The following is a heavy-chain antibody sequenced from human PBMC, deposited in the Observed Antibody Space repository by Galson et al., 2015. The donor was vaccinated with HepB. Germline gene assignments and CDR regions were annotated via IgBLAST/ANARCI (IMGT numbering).Heavy chain of an antibody. J-gene: IGHJ4*02. D-gene: IGHD6-25*01. CDR3: AKGVPSGITATVFDL. CDR2: ISGSGGST. CDR1: GFTFSSYA. Sequence: SLRLSCAASGFTFSSYAMSWVRQAPGKGLEWASVISGSGGSTDYTDSVKGRFTIPRDNAKNTLYLQMNSLRAEDTAVYYCAKGVPSGITATVFDLWGQGTLVTVSS. V-gene: IGHV3-23*01.